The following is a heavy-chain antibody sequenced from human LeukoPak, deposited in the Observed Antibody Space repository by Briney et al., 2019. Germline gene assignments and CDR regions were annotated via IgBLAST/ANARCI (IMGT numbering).Heavy chain of an antibody. CDR1: GGSTSSYY. J-gene: IGHJ4*02. D-gene: IGHD6-19*01. CDR2: IYYSGST. CDR3: ARAVAVAGGFDY. V-gene: IGHV4-59*01. Sequence: SETLSLTCTVSGGSTSSYYWSWIRQPPGKGLEWIGYIYYSGSTNYNPSLKSRVTISVDTSKNQFSLKLSSVTAADTAVYYCARAVAVAGGFDYWGQGTLVTVSS.